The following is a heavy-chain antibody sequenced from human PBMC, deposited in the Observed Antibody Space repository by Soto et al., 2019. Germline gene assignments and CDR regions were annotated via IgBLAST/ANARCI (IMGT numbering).Heavy chain of an antibody. Sequence: QDQLVQSGAEVKEPGASVKISCKTSGYTFTSYGISWVRQAPGQGLEWMGWINTFSSSTNYPQKYQGRVTMTTHTSTRTAYMELRSLRSDDTAIYYCAKYTTREQQLRVDYWGQGTLVTVTS. D-gene: IGHD6-13*01. CDR3: AKYTTREQQLRVDY. J-gene: IGHJ4*02. V-gene: IGHV1-18*01. CDR1: GYTFTSYG. CDR2: INTFSSST.